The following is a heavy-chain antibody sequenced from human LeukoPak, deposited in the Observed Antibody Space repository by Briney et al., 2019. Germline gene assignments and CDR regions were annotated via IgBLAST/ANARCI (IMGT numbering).Heavy chain of an antibody. Sequence: GASVKVSCKASGYTFTGYYMHWVRQAPGQGLEWMGWINPNSGGTNYAQKFQGRVTMTRDTSISTAYMELSRLRSDHTAVYYCARGYDFWSGYTTPVDYWGQGTLVTVSS. CDR1: GYTFTGYY. CDR2: INPNSGGT. D-gene: IGHD3-3*01. V-gene: IGHV1-2*02. CDR3: ARGYDFWSGYTTPVDY. J-gene: IGHJ4*02.